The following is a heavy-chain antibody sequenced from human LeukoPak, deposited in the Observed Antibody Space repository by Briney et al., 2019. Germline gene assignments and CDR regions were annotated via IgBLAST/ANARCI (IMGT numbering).Heavy chain of an antibody. V-gene: IGHV4-59*01. CDR2: IYYSGST. D-gene: IGHD5-24*01. Sequence: PSETLSLTCTVSGDSISSYYWNWIRQPPGKGLEWIGYIYYSGSTNYNPSLKSRVTISVDTSKNQFSLKLSSVTTADTAVYYCASGRGAGSNYYFDYWGQGTLVTVSS. CDR1: GDSISSYY. J-gene: IGHJ4*02. CDR3: ASGRGAGSNYYFDY.